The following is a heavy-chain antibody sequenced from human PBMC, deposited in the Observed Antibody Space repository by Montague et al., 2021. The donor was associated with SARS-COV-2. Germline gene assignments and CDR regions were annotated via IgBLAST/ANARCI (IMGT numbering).Heavy chain of an antibody. Sequence: SETLSLTCTVSGDSITNNYYWGWIRQPPGKGLEWIGTIYHSGTTYYNPSFKSRVTISVDTSNNQFSLKLTSVTAADTAVYYCARRHIVVSNRAFDYWGREPSSPSPQ. CDR2: IYHSGTT. CDR1: GDSITNNYY. V-gene: IGHV4-38-2*02. CDR3: ARRHIVVSNRAFDY. D-gene: IGHD2-21*01. J-gene: IGHJ4*02.